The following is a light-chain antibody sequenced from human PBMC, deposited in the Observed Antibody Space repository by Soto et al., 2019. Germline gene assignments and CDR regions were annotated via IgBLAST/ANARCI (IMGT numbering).Light chain of an antibody. Sequence: QSVLTQPASVSGSPGQSITISCIGSSSDIGGFNFVSWYQHDPGASPKLVIYEVSRRPSGVSNRFSGSKSGNTASLTISGLQAEDETVYSCSSYTAFNTLLFGGGTKVTVL. CDR3: SSYTAFNTLL. CDR2: EVS. CDR1: SSDIGGFNF. V-gene: IGLV2-14*01. J-gene: IGLJ2*01.